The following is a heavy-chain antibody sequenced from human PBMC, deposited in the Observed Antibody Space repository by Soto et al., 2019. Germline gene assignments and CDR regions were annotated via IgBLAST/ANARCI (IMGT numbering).Heavy chain of an antibody. CDR1: GGSFSGYY. J-gene: IGHJ4*02. CDR3: ARVGCSYGLLEDY. V-gene: IGHV4-34*01. CDR2: INHSGST. D-gene: IGHD5-18*01. Sequence: QVQLQQWGAGLLKPSETLSLTCAVYGGSFSGYYWSWIRQPPGKGLEWIGEINHSGSTNYNPSLKIRVXKSVDXXKNQFSLKLSSVTAADTAVYYCARVGCSYGLLEDYWGQGTLVTVSS.